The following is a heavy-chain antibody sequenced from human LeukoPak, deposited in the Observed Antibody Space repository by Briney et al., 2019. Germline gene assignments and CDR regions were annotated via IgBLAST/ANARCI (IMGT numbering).Heavy chain of an antibody. J-gene: IGHJ3*02. V-gene: IGHV1-69*04. CDR3: ARVRAGATTSGAFDI. CDR2: IIPILGIA. Sequence: ASVTVSCTASGGTFSSYAISWVRQAPGQGLEWMGRIIPILGIANYAQKFQGRVTITADKSTSTAYMELSSLRSEDTAVYYCARVRAGATTSGAFDIWGQGTMVTVSS. CDR1: GGTFSSYA. D-gene: IGHD1-26*01.